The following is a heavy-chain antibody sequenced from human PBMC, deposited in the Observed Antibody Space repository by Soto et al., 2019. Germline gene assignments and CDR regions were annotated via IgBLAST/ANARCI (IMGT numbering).Heavy chain of an antibody. Sequence: PSETLALTCTVYGGCISSGDYYWSWIRQHPGKGLEWIGYIYYSGSTYYNPTLKSRVTISVDTSKNQFSLKLSSVTAADTAVYYCARWWSGSRQGFDPWGQGTLVTVSS. CDR3: ARWWSGSRQGFDP. CDR1: GGCISSGDYY. V-gene: IGHV4-31*03. D-gene: IGHD3-3*01. CDR2: IYYSGST. J-gene: IGHJ5*02.